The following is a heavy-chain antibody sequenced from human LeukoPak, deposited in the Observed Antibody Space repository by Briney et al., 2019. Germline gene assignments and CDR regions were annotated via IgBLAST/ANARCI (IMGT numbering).Heavy chain of an antibody. Sequence: RESLKISCKGSGYSFTSYWIGWVRQMPGKGLEWMGIIYPGDSDTRYSPSFQGQVTISADKSISTAYLQWSSLKASDTAMYYCARKQPAGTLPYYYGMDVWGQGTTVTVSS. CDR3: ARKQPAGTLPYYYGMDV. V-gene: IGHV5-51*01. CDR1: GYSFTSYW. D-gene: IGHD6-13*01. CDR2: IYPGDSDT. J-gene: IGHJ6*02.